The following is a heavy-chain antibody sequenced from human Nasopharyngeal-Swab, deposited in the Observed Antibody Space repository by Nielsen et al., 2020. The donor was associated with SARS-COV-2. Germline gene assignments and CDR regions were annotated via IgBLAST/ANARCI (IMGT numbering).Heavy chain of an antibody. V-gene: IGHV3-23*01. J-gene: IGHJ6*02. Sequence: GGSLRLSCAASGFTFSNLAMSWVRQAPGKGLEWVSVISGDSDSTYYADSVKGRFTISRDNSKNTVNLQMNSLRVEDTAIYYCAKDRDSGDDSDDYYHYYGMDVWGQGTTVTVFS. D-gene: IGHD5-12*01. CDR3: AKDRDSGDDSDDYYHYYGMDV. CDR1: GFTFSNLA. CDR2: ISGDSDST.